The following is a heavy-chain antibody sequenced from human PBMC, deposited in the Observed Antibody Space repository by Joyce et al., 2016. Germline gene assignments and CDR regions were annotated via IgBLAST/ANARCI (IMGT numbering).Heavy chain of an antibody. CDR3: AKDFSTAKVRFDH. J-gene: IGHJ4*02. D-gene: IGHD5-18*01. CDR1: GFIVSTCA. CDR2: ISSRGGGT. Sequence: EVQLLESGGGLVQPGGSLRLSCEASGFIVSTCAMSWVRQAPGKGLEWVSAISSRGGGTDYADSVKGRFTISRDNSKNTLYLQMESLRVDDTAVYYCAKDFSTAKVRFDHWGQGALVTVSS. V-gene: IGHV3-23*01.